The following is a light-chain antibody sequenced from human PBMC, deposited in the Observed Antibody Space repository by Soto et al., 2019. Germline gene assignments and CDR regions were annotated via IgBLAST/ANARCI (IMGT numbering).Light chain of an antibody. CDR2: DVT. CDR3: SSYAGSNNLWV. V-gene: IGLV2-8*01. Sequence: QSALTQPPSASGSPGQPVTISCTGTSSDVGRYNYVSWYQHDPGKAPKLVIFDVTKRPSGVPDRFSGSKSGNTASLAVSGLQAEDEADYYCSSYAGSNNLWVFGGGTKVTVL. CDR1: SSDVGRYNY. J-gene: IGLJ3*02.